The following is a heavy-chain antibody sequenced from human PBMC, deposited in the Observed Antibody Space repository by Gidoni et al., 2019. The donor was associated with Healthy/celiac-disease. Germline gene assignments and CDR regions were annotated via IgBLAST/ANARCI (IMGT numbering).Heavy chain of an antibody. D-gene: IGHD5-12*01. CDR1: GGSISSGSYY. CDR3: AREWVGYDSRIDY. V-gene: IGHV4-61*02. CDR2: IYTSGST. J-gene: IGHJ4*02. Sequence: QVQLQESGPGLVKPSQTLSLTCTVSGGSISSGSYYWSWIRPPAGKGLEWIGRIYTSGSTNYNPSLKSRVTISVDTSKNQFSLKLSSVTAADTAVYYCAREWVGYDSRIDYWGQGTLVTVSS.